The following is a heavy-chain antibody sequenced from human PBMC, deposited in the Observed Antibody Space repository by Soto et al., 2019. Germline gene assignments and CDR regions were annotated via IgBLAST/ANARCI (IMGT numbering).Heavy chain of an antibody. CDR2: IYYSGST. D-gene: IGHD2-2*01. V-gene: IGHV4-59*07. CDR1: GRTISSDY. Sequence: NPSDPLSRTSSASGRTISSDYWSWVRQPPGKGLEWIGYIYYSGSTNYNPSLKSRVTISVDTSKNQFSLKLTSVTAADTALYFCARSVVVPAATLYYYYMDVWGRGTTVT. CDR3: ARSVVVPAATLYYYYMDV. J-gene: IGHJ6*03.